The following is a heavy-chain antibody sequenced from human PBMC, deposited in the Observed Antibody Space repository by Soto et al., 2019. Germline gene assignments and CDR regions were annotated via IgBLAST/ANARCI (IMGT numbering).Heavy chain of an antibody. CDR2: INAGSGNT. D-gene: IGHD2-2*01. CDR1: GYTFTSYA. V-gene: IGHV1-3*01. CDR3: AIDSGPVLYCSSTSCYSPWFDP. Sequence: ASVKVSCKASGYTFTSYAMHWVRQAPGQRLEWMGWINAGSGNTKYSQKFQGRVTITRDTSASTAYMELSSLRSEDTAVYYCAIDSGPVLYCSSTSCYSPWFDPWGQGTLVTVSS. J-gene: IGHJ5*02.